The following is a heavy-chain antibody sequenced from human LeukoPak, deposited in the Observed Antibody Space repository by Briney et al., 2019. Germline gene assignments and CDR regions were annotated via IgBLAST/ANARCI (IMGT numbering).Heavy chain of an antibody. J-gene: IGHJ4*02. CDR1: GFTFSSYS. Sequence: PGGSLRLSCAASGFTFSSYSMNWVRQAPGKGLEWVSSISSSSSYIYYADSVKGRFTISRDNAKNSLYLQMNSLRAEDTAVYYCAKDWETFNWNSYFEYWGQGTLVTVSS. CDR3: AKDWETFNWNSYFEY. V-gene: IGHV3-21*01. CDR2: ISSSSSYI. D-gene: IGHD1-7*01.